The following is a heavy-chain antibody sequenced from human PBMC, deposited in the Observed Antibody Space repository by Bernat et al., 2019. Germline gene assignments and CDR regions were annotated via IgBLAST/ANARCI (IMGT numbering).Heavy chain of an antibody. CDR2: ISSSSSSYI. CDR3: ARDLRDIVVVPAALWFDP. CDR1: GFTFSSYS. Sequence: EVQLVESGGGLVKPGGSLRLSCAASGFTFSSYSMNWVRQAPGKGLEWVSSISSSSSSYIYYADSVKGRFTISRDNAKNSLYLQMNSLRAEDTAVYYCARDLRDIVVVPAALWFDPWGQGTLVTVSS. D-gene: IGHD2-2*01. V-gene: IGHV3-21*01. J-gene: IGHJ5*02.